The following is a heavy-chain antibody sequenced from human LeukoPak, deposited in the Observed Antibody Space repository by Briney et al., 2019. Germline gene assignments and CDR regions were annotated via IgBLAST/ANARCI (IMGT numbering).Heavy chain of an antibody. CDR3: ARDTGSGSYWGIFDY. CDR1: GFTFSSYN. Sequence: GGSLRLSCAASGFTFSSYNMNWVRQAPGKGLEWVSSIGSSSDYIYYADSVKGRFTISRDNSKNSLYLQMNSLRAEDTAVYYCARDTGSGSYWGIFDYWGQGTLVTVSS. D-gene: IGHD3-10*01. V-gene: IGHV3-21*06. CDR2: IGSSSDYI. J-gene: IGHJ4*02.